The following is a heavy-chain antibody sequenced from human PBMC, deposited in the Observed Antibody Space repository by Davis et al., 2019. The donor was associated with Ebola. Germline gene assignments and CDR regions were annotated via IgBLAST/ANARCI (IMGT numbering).Heavy chain of an antibody. J-gene: IGHJ4*02. D-gene: IGHD4-11*01. CDR1: GGTFSSYA. CDR2: IIPIFGTA. Sequence: VKVSCNASGGTFSSYAISWVRQASGQGLEWMGGIIPIFGTANYAQKFQGRVTITADESTSTAYMELSSLRSEDTAVYYCARAPEVPLATVTTYFDYWGQGTLVTVSS. V-gene: IGHV1-69*13. CDR3: ARAPEVPLATVTTYFDY.